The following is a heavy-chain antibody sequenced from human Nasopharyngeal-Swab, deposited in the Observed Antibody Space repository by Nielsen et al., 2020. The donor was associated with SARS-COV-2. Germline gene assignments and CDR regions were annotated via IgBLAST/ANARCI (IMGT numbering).Heavy chain of an antibody. J-gene: IGHJ4*02. D-gene: IGHD3-3*01. CDR2: INPSGGST. Sequence: ASVKVSCKASGYTFTSYYMHWVRQAPGQGLEWMGIINPSGGSTSYAQKFQGRVTMTRDTSTSTVYMELSSLRSEDTAVYYCARGGESGYYTTTKISPDYWGQGTLVTVSS. CDR1: GYTFTSYY. V-gene: IGHV1-46*01. CDR3: ARGGESGYYTTTKISPDY.